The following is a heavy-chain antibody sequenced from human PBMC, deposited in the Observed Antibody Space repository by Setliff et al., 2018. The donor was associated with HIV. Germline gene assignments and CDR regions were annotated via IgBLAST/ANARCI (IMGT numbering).Heavy chain of an antibody. CDR1: GFMFSDYA. D-gene: IGHD2-15*01. V-gene: IGHV3-23*01. CDR3: VKDILGWSFDY. J-gene: IGHJ4*02. Sequence: PGGSLRLSCAASGFMFSDYAMSWVRQVPGKGLEWVSIISGESRRTSYADSVKGRFTISRDNSKNTMYLQMNSLRVEDTAIYYCVKDILGWSFDYWGQGTLVTVSS. CDR2: ISGESRRT.